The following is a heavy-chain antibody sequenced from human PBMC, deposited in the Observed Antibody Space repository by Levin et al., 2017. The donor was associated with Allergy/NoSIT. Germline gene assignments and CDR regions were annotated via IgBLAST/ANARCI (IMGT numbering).Heavy chain of an antibody. Sequence: KISCKASGGTFSSYAISWVRQAPGQGLEWMGGIIPIFGTANYAQKFQGRVTITADESTSTAYMELSSLRSEDTAVYYCARDSVFGGYSSSPDGGTAPPDYWGQGTLVTVSS. D-gene: IGHD6-13*01. CDR2: IIPIFGTA. CDR3: ARDSVFGGYSSSPDGGTAPPDY. CDR1: GGTFSSYA. V-gene: IGHV1-69*01. J-gene: IGHJ4*02.